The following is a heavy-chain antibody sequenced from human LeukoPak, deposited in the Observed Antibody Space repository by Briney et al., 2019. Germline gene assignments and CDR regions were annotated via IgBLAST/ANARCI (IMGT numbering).Heavy chain of an antibody. J-gene: IGHJ4*02. V-gene: IGHV4-38-2*02. CDR1: GYSISSGYY. CDR2: IYHSGST. Sequence: SETLSLTCTVSGYSISSGYYWGWIRQPPGKGLEWIGSIYHSGSTYYNPSLKSRVTLSVDKSKNQFSLKLSSVTAADTAVYYCARDEMERFGSYYAFWGQGKLVSVSS. CDR3: ARDEMERFGSYYAF. D-gene: IGHD3-16*01.